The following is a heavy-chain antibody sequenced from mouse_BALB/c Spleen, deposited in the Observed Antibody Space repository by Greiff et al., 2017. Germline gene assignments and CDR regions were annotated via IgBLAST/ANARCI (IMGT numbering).Heavy chain of an antibody. CDR2: INPYNGAT. V-gene: IGHV1-31*01. CDR3: ARQGTWYGSSYDYAMDY. Sequence: EVQLQQSGPELVKPGASVKISCKASGYSFTGYYMHWVKQSHVKSLEWIGRINPYNGATSYNQNFKDKASLTVDKSSSTAYMELHSLTSEDSAVYYCARQGTWYGSSYDYAMDYWGQGTSVTVSS. CDR1: GYSFTGYY. J-gene: IGHJ4*01. D-gene: IGHD1-1*01.